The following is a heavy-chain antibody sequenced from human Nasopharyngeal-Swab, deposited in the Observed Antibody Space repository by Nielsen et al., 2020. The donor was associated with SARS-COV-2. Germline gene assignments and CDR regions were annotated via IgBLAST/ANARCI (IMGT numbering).Heavy chain of an antibody. D-gene: IGHD3-16*01. CDR3: AKDHKMDSGGGVGYMDV. V-gene: IGHV3-21*01. CDR2: ISSSSSYI. J-gene: IGHJ6*03. Sequence: GGSLRLSCAASGFTFSSYSMNWVRQAPGKGLEWVSSISSSSSYIYYADSVKGRFTISRDSSRNTLYLQLNSLRADDTAVYYCAKDHKMDSGGGVGYMDVWGKGTTVTVSS. CDR1: GFTFSSYS.